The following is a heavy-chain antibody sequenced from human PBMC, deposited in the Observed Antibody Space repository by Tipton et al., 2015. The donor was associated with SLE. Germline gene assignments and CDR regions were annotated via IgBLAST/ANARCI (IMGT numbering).Heavy chain of an antibody. CDR1: GFTFNNYD. D-gene: IGHD3-3*01. CDR2: ISYDGRNK. J-gene: IGHJ4*02. Sequence: SLRLSCAASGFTFNNYDMNWVRQAPGKGLEWVAVISYDGRNKDYADSVKGRFTISRDNSKNTLYLDMSTLRPEDTAMYYCAFCSGSYCQHGGGDFDFWGRGNLVTVSS. V-gene: IGHV3-30*04. CDR3: AFCSGSYCQHGGGDFDF.